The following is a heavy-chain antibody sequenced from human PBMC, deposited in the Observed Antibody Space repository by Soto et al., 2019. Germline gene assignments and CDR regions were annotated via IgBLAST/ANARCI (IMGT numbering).Heavy chain of an antibody. Sequence: ASVKVSCKXSGGTFSSYAISWVRQAPGQGLEWMGGIIPIFGTANYAQKFQGRVTITADESTSTAYMELSSLRSEDTAVYYCARVPYFWSGYFYWFDPWGQGTLVTVPQ. CDR1: GGTFSSYA. CDR3: ARVPYFWSGYFYWFDP. CDR2: IIPIFGTA. D-gene: IGHD3-3*01. V-gene: IGHV1-69*13. J-gene: IGHJ5*02.